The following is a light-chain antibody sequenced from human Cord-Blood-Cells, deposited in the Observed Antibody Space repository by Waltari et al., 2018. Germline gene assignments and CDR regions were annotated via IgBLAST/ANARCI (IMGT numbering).Light chain of an antibody. CDR2: DVS. Sequence: QSALTQPRSVSGSPGQSVTISCTGTSSDVGGYNYVSWYQQHPGEAPKLIIYDVSKRPSGVPVRFSGSKSGNTASLTSSGLQAEDEADYYCCSYAGSYNVVFGGGTKLTVL. V-gene: IGLV2-11*01. CDR3: CSYAGSYNVV. CDR1: SSDVGGYNY. J-gene: IGLJ2*01.